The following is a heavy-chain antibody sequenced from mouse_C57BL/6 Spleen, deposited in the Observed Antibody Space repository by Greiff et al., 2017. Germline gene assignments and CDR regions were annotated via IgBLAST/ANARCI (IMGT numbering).Heavy chain of an antibody. V-gene: IGHV1-64*01. CDR1: GYTFTSYW. CDR2: IHPNSGST. J-gene: IGHJ2*02. Sequence: QVQLQQPGAELVKPGASVKLSCKASGYTFTSYWMRWVKQRPGQGLEWIGMIHPNSGSTNYNEKFKSKAKLTVDKSSSTAYMQLSILTSEDSAVYYCARGNYYCSCPSYFDYWGQGASLTVSS. D-gene: IGHD1-1*01. CDR3: ARGNYYCSCPSYFDY.